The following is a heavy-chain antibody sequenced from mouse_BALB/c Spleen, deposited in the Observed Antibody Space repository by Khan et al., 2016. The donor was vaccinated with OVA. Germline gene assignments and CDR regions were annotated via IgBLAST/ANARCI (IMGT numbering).Heavy chain of an antibody. CDR2: ISSGSSTI. CDR1: GFTFSSFG. CDR3: VRSGGNFHWYFDV. V-gene: IGHV5-17*02. D-gene: IGHD2-1*01. Sequence: EVMLVESGGGLVQPGGSRKLSCAASGFTFSSFGMHWVRQVPKKGLEWVAYISSGSSTIYYVDTVKGRFPISRDNPKNTLVLQMTSLRSEDTAMYYCVRSGGNFHWYFDVWGAGTSVTVSS. J-gene: IGHJ1*01.